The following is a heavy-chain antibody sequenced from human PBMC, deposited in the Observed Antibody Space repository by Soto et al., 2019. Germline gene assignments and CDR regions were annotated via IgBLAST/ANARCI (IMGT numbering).Heavy chain of an antibody. D-gene: IGHD1-7*01. Sequence: PGGSLRLSGTASGFTFVDYAMSWFRQAPGRGLEWVGFIRSKAYGGTAEYAASVKGRFTISRDDSRSIAYLQMNSLKTEDTAVYYCTTELDLEYYYYYMYVWGKGTTVTVSS. CDR1: GFTFVDYA. V-gene: IGHV3-49*03. J-gene: IGHJ6*03. CDR2: IRSKAYGGTA. CDR3: TTELDLEYYYYYMYV.